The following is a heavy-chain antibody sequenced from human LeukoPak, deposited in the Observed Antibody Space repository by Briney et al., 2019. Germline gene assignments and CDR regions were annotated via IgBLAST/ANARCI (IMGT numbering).Heavy chain of an antibody. CDR1: GGSISSYY. CDR3: ARAVYAAAVDFDY. D-gene: IGHD6-13*01. V-gene: IGHV4-59*01. CDR2: IYYSGST. J-gene: IGHJ4*02. Sequence: PETLSLTCTVSGGSISSYYWSWIRQPPGKGLEWIGYIYYSGSTNYNPSLKSRVTISVDTSKNQFSLKLSSVTAADTAVYYCARAVYAAAVDFDYWGQGTLVTVSS.